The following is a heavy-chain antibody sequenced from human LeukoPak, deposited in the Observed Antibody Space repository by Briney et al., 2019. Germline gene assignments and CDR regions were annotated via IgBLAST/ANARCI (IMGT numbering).Heavy chain of an antibody. CDR3: ARVRADYYDSSAAFDI. J-gene: IGHJ3*02. D-gene: IGHD3-22*01. Sequence: ASVKVSCKASGYTFTSYGISWVRQAPGQGLEWMGWMNPNSGNTGYAQKFQGRVTITRNTSISTAYMELSSLRSEDTAVYYCARVRADYYDSSAAFDIWGQGTMVTVSS. CDR1: GYTFTSYG. V-gene: IGHV1-8*03. CDR2: MNPNSGNT.